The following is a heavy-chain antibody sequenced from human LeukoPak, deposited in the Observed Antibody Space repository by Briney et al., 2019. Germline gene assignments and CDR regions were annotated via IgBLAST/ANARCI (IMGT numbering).Heavy chain of an antibody. CDR3: ARQRDLWSGYDY. CDR1: GYSFTSYW. D-gene: IGHD3-3*01. V-gene: IGHV5-51*01. J-gene: IGHJ4*02. CDR2: IYPDDSDT. Sequence: GESLQISCKGSGYSFTSYWIGWGRQLPGKGLEWMGIIYPDDSDTRYSPSFQGQVTISADKSISTAYLQWSSLKASDTAMYYCARQRDLWSGYDYWGQGTLVTGSS.